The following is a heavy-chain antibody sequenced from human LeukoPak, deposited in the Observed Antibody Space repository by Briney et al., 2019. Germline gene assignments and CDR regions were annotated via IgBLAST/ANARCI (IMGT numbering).Heavy chain of an antibody. Sequence: VASVKVSCKVSGGTFSSYGISWVRQAPGQGLEWMGWISAYNGNTNYAQKLQGRVTMTTDTSTSTAYMELRSLRSDDTAVYYCARDLGPLAVAVNWGQGTLVTVSS. D-gene: IGHD6-19*01. CDR3: ARDLGPLAVAVN. J-gene: IGHJ4*02. CDR1: GGTFSSYG. CDR2: ISAYNGNT. V-gene: IGHV1-18*01.